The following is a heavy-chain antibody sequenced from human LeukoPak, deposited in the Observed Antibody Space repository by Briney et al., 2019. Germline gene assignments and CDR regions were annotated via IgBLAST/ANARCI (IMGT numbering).Heavy chain of an antibody. Sequence: GGSLRLSCAASGFTFSSYAMHWVRQAPGKGLEWVAVISYDGSNKYYADSVKGRFTISRDNSKNTLYLQMNSLRAEDTAVYYCARGGGDGYKWVDYWGQGTLVTVSS. CDR2: ISYDGSNK. D-gene: IGHD5-24*01. V-gene: IGHV3-30-3*01. CDR1: GFTFSSYA. CDR3: ARGGGDGYKWVDY. J-gene: IGHJ4*02.